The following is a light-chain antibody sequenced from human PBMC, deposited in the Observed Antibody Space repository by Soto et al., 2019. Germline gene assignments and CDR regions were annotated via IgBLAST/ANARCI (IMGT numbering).Light chain of an antibody. V-gene: IGKV3-20*01. Sequence: EIVLTQSPGILSLCPGERASLSCWASQSISSSFLAWYQQKPGQAPRLLIYGASSRATGIPDRFSGTGSETDFTLTISRLEPEDFAVYYCQQYDNSPITFGQGTRLEI. CDR1: QSISSSF. CDR2: GAS. J-gene: IGKJ5*01. CDR3: QQYDNSPIT.